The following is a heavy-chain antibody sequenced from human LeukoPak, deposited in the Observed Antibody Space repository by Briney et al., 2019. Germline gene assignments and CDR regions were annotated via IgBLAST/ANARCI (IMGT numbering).Heavy chain of an antibody. J-gene: IGHJ4*02. CDR2: INHSGST. CDR1: GGSFSGYY. D-gene: IGHD6-19*01. CDR3: ARLTAVAGILY. Sequence: SETLSLTCAVYGGSFSGYYWSWIRQPPGKGLEWIGEINHSGSTNCNPSLKSRVTISVDTSKNQFSLKLSSVTAADTAVYYCARLTAVAGILYWGQGTLVTVSS. V-gene: IGHV4-34*01.